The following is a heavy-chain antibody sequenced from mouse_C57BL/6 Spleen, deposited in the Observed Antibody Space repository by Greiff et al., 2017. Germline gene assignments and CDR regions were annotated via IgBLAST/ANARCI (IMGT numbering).Heavy chain of an antibody. CDR1: GYTFTDYY. Sequence: EVQLQQSGPVLVKPGASVKMSCKASGYTFTDYYMNWVKQSHGKSLEWIGVINPYNGGTSYNQKFKGKATLTVDKSSSTAYMELDSLTSEDSAVYYCARYYYGSSAYYDMDYWGQGTSVTVSS. D-gene: IGHD1-1*01. CDR3: ARYYYGSSAYYDMDY. J-gene: IGHJ4*01. CDR2: INPYNGGT. V-gene: IGHV1-19*01.